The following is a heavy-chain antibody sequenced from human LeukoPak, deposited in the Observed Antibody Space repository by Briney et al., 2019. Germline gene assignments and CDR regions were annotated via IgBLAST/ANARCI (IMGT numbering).Heavy chain of an antibody. V-gene: IGHV1-69*13. D-gene: IGHD3-22*01. CDR3: ARGPTYYYDSSGSHFDY. J-gene: IGHJ4*02. CDR1: GGTFSSYA. Sequence: SVKVSCKASGGTFSSYAISWVRQAPGQGLEWMGGIIPIFGTANYAQKFQGRVTITADESTSTAYMELSSLRSEDTAVYYCARGPTYYYDSSGSHFDYWGQGTLVTVSS. CDR2: IIPIFGTA.